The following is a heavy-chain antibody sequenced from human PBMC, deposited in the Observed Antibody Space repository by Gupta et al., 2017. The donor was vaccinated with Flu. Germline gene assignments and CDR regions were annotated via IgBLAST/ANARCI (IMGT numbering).Heavy chain of an antibody. CDR2: INPDSGGT. CDR3: SGIAVTGTAGSFDM. Sequence: QVQLVQSGAEVQKPGASVKVSCRPSGHTFTAYWIHWVRQGPGQGLEWMGRINPDSGGTTYAQKWQGRVTMTRDTSISTAYMELNRVIYDDTALYYCSGIAVTGTAGSFDMWGRGTTVTVSP. V-gene: IGHV1-2*06. CDR1: GHTFTAYW. J-gene: IGHJ3*02. D-gene: IGHD6-19*01.